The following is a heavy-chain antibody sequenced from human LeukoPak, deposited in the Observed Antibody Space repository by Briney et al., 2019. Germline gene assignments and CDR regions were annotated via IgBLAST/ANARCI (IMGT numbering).Heavy chain of an antibody. Sequence: PGGSLGLSCAASGLNFDNYAMHWVRQAPGKGLEWVSGISWNSGSIDYADSVQGRFTISRDNAQESVFLQMNSLRADDTAVYYCARTYDFGRGPPGDAFDNWGPGTLVTVSS. CDR3: ARTYDFGRGPPGDAFDN. CDR1: GLNFDNYA. V-gene: IGHV3-9*01. D-gene: IGHD3-3*01. CDR2: ISWNSGSI. J-gene: IGHJ3*02.